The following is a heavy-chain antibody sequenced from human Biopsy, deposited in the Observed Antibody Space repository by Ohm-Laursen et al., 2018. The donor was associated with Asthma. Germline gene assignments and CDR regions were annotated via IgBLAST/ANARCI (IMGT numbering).Heavy chain of an antibody. D-gene: IGHD2-2*01. CDR1: GFSLRDYG. V-gene: IGHV3-30*18. J-gene: IGHJ4*02. Sequence: SLRLSCAASGFSLRDYGMHWVRQSPGKGLEWVALISSDGSAKYSPSAVKGPVTVSRDVSKSTLYLRLDDLTSEDTAVYYCAKDKYGSSSHLKLWGRGTLVTVSS. CDR2: ISSDGSAK. CDR3: AKDKYGSSSHLKL.